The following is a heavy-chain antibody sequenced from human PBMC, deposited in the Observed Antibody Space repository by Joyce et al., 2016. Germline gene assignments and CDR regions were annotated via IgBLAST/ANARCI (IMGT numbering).Heavy chain of an antibody. V-gene: IGHV4-4*02. J-gene: IGHJ5*02. D-gene: IGHD3-22*01. CDR3: ARGVSFTYYSNWFDP. CDR1: GVSINSANW. Sequence: QVQLQESGPALVKPSGTLSLTCAVSGVSINSANWWSWVRQSPGKGLEWIGEIPRSGNSNYNPSLKSRVTISLDKSKSQFSLKLKSVTAADTAIYFCARGVSFTYYSNWFDPWGQGTLVTVSS. CDR2: IPRSGNS.